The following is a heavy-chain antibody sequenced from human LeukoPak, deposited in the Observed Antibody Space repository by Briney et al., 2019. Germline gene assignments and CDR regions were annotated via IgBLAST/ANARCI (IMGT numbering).Heavy chain of an antibody. Sequence: GGSLRLSCAASGFTFSNYAMSWVRQAPGKGLEWVSGIRGSGDNTYYADSVKGRFTISRDNSKNTLYLQVNSLRAEDTAVYYCAKGRDFGVVTTFDYWGQGTLVTVSS. J-gene: IGHJ4*02. CDR3: AKGRDFGVVTTFDY. CDR2: IRGSGDNT. CDR1: GFTFSNYA. V-gene: IGHV3-23*01. D-gene: IGHD3-3*01.